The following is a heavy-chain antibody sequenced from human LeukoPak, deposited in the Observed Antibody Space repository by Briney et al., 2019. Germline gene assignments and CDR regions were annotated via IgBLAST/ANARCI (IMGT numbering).Heavy chain of an antibody. CDR3: ARDPVVVVAATFGGGPFDY. D-gene: IGHD2-15*01. CDR1: GFTFSSYA. J-gene: IGHJ4*02. Sequence: PGGSLRLSCAASGFTFSSYAMHWVRQAPGKGLEWVAVISYDGSNKYYADSVKGRFTISRDNSKNTLYLQMNSLRAEDTAVYYCARDPVVVVAATFGGGPFDYWGQGTLVTVSS. CDR2: ISYDGSNK. V-gene: IGHV3-30-3*01.